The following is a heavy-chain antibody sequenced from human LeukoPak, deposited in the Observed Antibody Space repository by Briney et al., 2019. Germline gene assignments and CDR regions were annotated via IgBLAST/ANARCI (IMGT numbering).Heavy chain of an antibody. Sequence: PGGSLRLSCVASGFTFSSYSMNWVRQAPGKGLEWVAVISYDGSNKYYADSVKGRFTISRDNSKNTLYLQMNSLRAEDTAVYYCAKISYDSSGSLNYWGQGTLVTVSS. CDR3: AKISYDSSGSLNY. CDR1: GFTFSSYS. J-gene: IGHJ4*02. CDR2: ISYDGSNK. D-gene: IGHD3-22*01. V-gene: IGHV3-30*18.